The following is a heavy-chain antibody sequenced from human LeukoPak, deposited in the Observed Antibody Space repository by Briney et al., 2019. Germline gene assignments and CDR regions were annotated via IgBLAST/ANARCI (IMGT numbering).Heavy chain of an antibody. CDR2: ISGSGGST. CDR1: GFTFSSDA. J-gene: IGHJ4*02. Sequence: GGSLRLSCAASGFTFSSDAMSWVRQAPGKGLEWVSAISGSGGSTYYADSVKGRFTISRDNSKTSLYLQMNSLRAEDTAVYYCARHLSGVTGYTYGRGIDYWGQGTLVTVSS. V-gene: IGHV3-23*01. CDR3: ARHLSGVTGYTYGRGIDY. D-gene: IGHD5-18*01.